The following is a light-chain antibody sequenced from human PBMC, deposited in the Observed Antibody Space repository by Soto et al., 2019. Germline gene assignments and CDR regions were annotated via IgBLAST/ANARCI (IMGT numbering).Light chain of an antibody. CDR3: QKYNSAPLT. Sequence: DIQMTQSPSSLSASVGERVTITCRASQGISNYLAWYQQKPGRVPKVLIYAASTLQSGVPSRFSGSGSGTDFTFIISSLQPEDGATYYCQKYNSAPLTFGQGTRLEIK. CDR2: AAS. CDR1: QGISNY. J-gene: IGKJ5*01. V-gene: IGKV1-27*01.